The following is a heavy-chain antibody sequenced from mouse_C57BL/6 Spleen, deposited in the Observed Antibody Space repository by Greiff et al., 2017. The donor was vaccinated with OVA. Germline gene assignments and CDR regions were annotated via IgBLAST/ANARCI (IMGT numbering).Heavy chain of an antibody. J-gene: IGHJ4*01. CDR1: GYTFTTYP. CDR3: ARGGLLRDYAMDY. Sequence: QVQLKESGAELVKPGASVKMSCKASGYTFTTYPIEWMKQNHGKSLEWIGNFHPYNDDTKYNEKFKGKATLTVEKSSSTVYLELSRLTSDDSAVYYCARGGLLRDYAMDYWGQGTSVTVSS. D-gene: IGHD1-1*01. V-gene: IGHV1-47*01. CDR2: FHPYNDDT.